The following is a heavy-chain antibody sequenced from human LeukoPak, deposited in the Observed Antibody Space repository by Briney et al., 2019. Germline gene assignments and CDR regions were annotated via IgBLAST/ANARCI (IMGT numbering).Heavy chain of an antibody. V-gene: IGHV1-69*13. CDR2: IIPIFGTA. J-gene: IGHJ4*02. Sequence: SVKVSCKASGGTFSSYAISWVRQAPGQGLEWMGGIIPIFGTANYAQKFQGRVTITADESTSTAYMELSSLRSEDTAVYYCARLYYYDSSGYYYAFDYWGQGTLVTVSS. D-gene: IGHD3-22*01. CDR3: ARLYYYDSSGYYYAFDY. CDR1: GGTFSSYA.